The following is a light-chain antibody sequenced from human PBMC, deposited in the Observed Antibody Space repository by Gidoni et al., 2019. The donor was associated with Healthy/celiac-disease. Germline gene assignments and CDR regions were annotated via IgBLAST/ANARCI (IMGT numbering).Light chain of an antibody. V-gene: IGKV3-20*01. CDR1: QSVSSSY. CDR2: GAS. Sequence: EIVLTQSPGTLSLSPGERATLSCRASQSVSSSYLAWYQQTPGQAPRLLIYGASSGSGTDFTLTISRLEPEDFAVYYCQQYGSSPPITFGQGTRLEIK. J-gene: IGKJ5*01. CDR3: QQYGSSPPIT.